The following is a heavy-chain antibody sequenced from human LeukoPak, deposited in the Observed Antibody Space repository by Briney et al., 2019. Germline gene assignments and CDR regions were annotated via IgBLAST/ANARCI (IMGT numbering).Heavy chain of an antibody. CDR2: ISSSGSA. V-gene: IGHV4-4*07. Sequence: PSETLSLTCTVSGGSISNYYWNWIRQPAGKELEWIGRISSSGSANYNPSLKSRATLSVDTSKNQLSLILNSVTAADTAVFYCATEPTRTPYYYMDVWGTGTTVIVSS. CDR1: GGSISNYY. J-gene: IGHJ6*03. CDR3: ATEPTRTPYYYMDV.